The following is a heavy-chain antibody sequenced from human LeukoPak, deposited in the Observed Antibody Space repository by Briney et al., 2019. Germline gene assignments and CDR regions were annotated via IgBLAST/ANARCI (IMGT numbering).Heavy chain of an antibody. V-gene: IGHV3-11*04. J-gene: IGHJ4*02. CDR3: ARATGDEVFDY. CDR1: GFSVSSIY. D-gene: IGHD7-27*01. Sequence: GGSLRLSCAASGFSVSSIYMAWVRQAPGKGLEWVSYISSSGSTIYYADSVKGRFTISRDNAKNSLYLQMNSLRAEDTAVYYCARATGDEVFDYWGQGTLVTVSS. CDR2: ISSSGSTI.